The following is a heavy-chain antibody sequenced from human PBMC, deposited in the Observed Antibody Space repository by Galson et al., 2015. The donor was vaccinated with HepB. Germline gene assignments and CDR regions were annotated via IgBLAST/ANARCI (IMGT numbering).Heavy chain of an antibody. D-gene: IGHD3-3*01. CDR1: GYDFTACW. CDR3: ARQNVTVFGVVLDC. Sequence: QSGAEVKKPGESLKISCTASGYDFTACWIGWVRQMPGKGLEWMGIVYPGDSEARYSPSFQGQVTMSADKSIGTAYLQWSTLKASDTAIYYCARQNVTVFGVVLDCWGQGTLVTVSS. J-gene: IGHJ4*02. CDR2: VYPGDSEA. V-gene: IGHV5-51*01.